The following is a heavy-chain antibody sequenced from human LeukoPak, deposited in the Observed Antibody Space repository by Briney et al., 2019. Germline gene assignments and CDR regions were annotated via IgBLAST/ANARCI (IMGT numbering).Heavy chain of an antibody. CDR1: GGSISSYY. V-gene: IGHV4-59*08. D-gene: IGHD1-1*01. J-gene: IGHJ3*02. CDR2: IYYSGST. CDR3: ARRRGNWAFDI. Sequence: PSETLSLTCTVPGGSISSYYWSWIRQPPGKGLEWIGYIYYSGSTNYNPSLKSRVTISVDTSKNQFSLKLSSVTAADTAVYYCARRRGNWAFDIWGQGTMVTVSS.